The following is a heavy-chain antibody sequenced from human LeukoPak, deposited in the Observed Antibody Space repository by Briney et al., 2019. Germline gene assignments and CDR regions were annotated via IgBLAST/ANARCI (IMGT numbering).Heavy chain of an antibody. Sequence: SRTLSLTCTVSGGSISSGDYYWSWIRQPPGKGLEWIGYIYYSGSTYYNPSLKSRVTISVDTSKNQFSLKLSSVTAADTAVYYCATAPWDDYYGSGSYPDYWGQGTLVTVSS. D-gene: IGHD3-10*01. CDR2: IYYSGST. V-gene: IGHV4-30-4*01. CDR3: ATAPWDDYYGSGSYPDY. CDR1: GGSISSGDYY. J-gene: IGHJ4*02.